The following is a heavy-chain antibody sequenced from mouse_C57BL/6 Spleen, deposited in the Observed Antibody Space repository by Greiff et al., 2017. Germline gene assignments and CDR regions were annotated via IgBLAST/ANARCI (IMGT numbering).Heavy chain of an antibody. CDR1: GYTFTSYW. Sequence: QVQLQQPGAELVRPGTSVKLSCKASGYTFTSYWMHWVKQRPGQGLEWIGVIDPSDSYTNYNQKFKGKATLTVDTSSSTAYMQLSSLTSEDSAVYYCARGGLGDYDSDWGQGTLVTVSA. J-gene: IGHJ3*01. D-gene: IGHD2-4*01. V-gene: IGHV1-59*01. CDR2: IDPSDSYT. CDR3: ARGGLGDYDSD.